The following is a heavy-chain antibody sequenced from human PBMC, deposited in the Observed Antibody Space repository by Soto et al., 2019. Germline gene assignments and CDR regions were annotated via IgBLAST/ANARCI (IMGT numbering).Heavy chain of an antibody. Sequence: ESGGGVVQPGRSLRLSCAASGFTFSSYAMHWVRQAPGKGLEWVAVISYDGSNKYYADSVKGRFTISRDNSKNTLYLQMNSLRAEDTAVYYCARDYDFWSGYTTGGGMDVWGQGTTVTVSS. CDR2: ISYDGSNK. CDR3: ARDYDFWSGYTTGGGMDV. D-gene: IGHD3-3*01. J-gene: IGHJ6*02. CDR1: GFTFSSYA. V-gene: IGHV3-30-3*01.